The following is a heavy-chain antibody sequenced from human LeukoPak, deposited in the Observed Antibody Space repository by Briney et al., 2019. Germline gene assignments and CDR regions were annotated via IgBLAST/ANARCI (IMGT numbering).Heavy chain of an antibody. Sequence: GGSLRLSCAGSGFTFSNYNMIWVRQAPGKGLEWVSSISSSSSYIYYADSVKGRFTISRDNAKNSLYLQMNSLRAEDTAVYYCARRSDYYGSGSDYWGQGTLVTVSS. CDR1: GFTFSNYN. V-gene: IGHV3-21*01. J-gene: IGHJ4*02. CDR3: ARRSDYYGSGSDY. D-gene: IGHD3-10*01. CDR2: ISSSSSYI.